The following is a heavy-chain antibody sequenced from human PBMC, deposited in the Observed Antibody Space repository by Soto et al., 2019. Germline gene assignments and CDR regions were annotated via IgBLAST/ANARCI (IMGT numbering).Heavy chain of an antibody. CDR2: ISYDGSDK. Sequence: QVQLVESGGGVVQPGRSLRLSCAASGFTVSSYGLHWVRQAPGKGLEWLAFISYDGSDKFYADSVKVRFTISRDSSKNTLYLQMNSLRAEDTAVYYCARVLGGYPNFDFWVQGTVVTVSS. V-gene: IGHV3-30-3*01. CDR1: GFTVSSYG. J-gene: IGHJ4*02. D-gene: IGHD3-22*01. CDR3: ARVLGGYPNFDF.